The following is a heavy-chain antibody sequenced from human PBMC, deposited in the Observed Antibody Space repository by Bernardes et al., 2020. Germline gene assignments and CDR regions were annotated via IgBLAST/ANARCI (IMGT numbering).Heavy chain of an antibody. V-gene: IGHV1-18*01. CDR2: ISAYNGNT. CDR3: ARSFRDSSGWYDYYYGMDV. J-gene: IGHJ6*02. CDR1: GYTFTSYG. D-gene: IGHD6-19*01. Sequence: SVKVSCKASGYTFTSYGISWVRQAPGQGLEWMGWISAYNGNTNYAQKLQGRVTMTTDTSTSTAYMELRSLRSDDTAVYYCARSFRDSSGWYDYYYGMDVWGQGTTVTVSS.